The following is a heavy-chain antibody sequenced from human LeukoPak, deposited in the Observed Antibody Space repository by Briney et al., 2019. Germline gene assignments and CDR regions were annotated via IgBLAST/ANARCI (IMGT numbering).Heavy chain of an antibody. Sequence: SETLSLTCTVSGGSISSSSYSWGWFRQPPGKGLEWIGNINYRGTTFYNPSLKSRVTISVDTSKNQFSLQLRSVTAADSAVYYCAREDPQTRVPEGMDVWGRGTTVTVSS. CDR3: AREDPQTRVPEGMDV. CDR2: INYRGTT. V-gene: IGHV4-39*07. CDR1: GGSISSSSYS. D-gene: IGHD4/OR15-4a*01. J-gene: IGHJ6*02.